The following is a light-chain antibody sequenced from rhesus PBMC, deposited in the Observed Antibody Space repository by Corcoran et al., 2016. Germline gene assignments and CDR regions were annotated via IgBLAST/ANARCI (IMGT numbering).Light chain of an antibody. V-gene: IGKV3-53*01. CDR2: GAS. Sequence: QVILTQSPATLSLSPGERATLSCRASQSVGSRLAWSQQKTGHAPMLLNYGASSRATGNPDRFRGSGSGTECTLTISSLEPEDFATYYCQQYSSSPYSFGQGTKVEIK. CDR3: QQYSSSPYS. J-gene: IGKJ2*01. CDR1: QSVGSR.